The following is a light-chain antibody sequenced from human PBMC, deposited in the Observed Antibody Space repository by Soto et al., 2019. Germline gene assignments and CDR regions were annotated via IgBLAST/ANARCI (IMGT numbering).Light chain of an antibody. CDR1: QSISSY. J-gene: IGKJ1*01. Sequence: DIQMTQSPSSLSASVGDRVTITCRASQSISSYLNWFQQKPGKAPSLLIFAASSLQSGVPSRFSGSGSGTDFTLTISSLQPEDFATCYCQQTYSTPRTFGQGTKVDIK. CDR2: AAS. V-gene: IGKV1-39*01. CDR3: QQTYSTPRT.